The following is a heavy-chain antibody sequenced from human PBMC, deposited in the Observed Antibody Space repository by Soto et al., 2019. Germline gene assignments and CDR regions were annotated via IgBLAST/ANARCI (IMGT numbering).Heavy chain of an antibody. D-gene: IGHD1-20*01. CDR1: GGSISSGGY. Sequence: QVQLQESGPGLVKPSQTLSLTCTVSGGSISSGGYWSWIRQHPGKGLEWIGYIYYSGSTYYNPSLQSRVTISVDTSKNQFFLKLSSVTAADTAVYYCARVGISGTIDAFDIWGQGTMVTVSS. CDR3: ARVGISGTIDAFDI. J-gene: IGHJ3*02. V-gene: IGHV4-31*03. CDR2: IYYSGST.